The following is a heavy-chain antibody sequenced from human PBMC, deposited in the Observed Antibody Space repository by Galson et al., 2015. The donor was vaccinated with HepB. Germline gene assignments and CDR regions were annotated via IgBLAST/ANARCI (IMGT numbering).Heavy chain of an antibody. CDR3: VKGGTRGAFDI. Sequence: SLRLSCAASGFTFSSYGMHWVRQAPGKGLEWVAVISYDGSNKYYADSVKGRFTISRDNSKNTLYLQMNSLRAEDTAVYYCVKGGTRGAFDIWGQGTMVTVSS. CDR1: GFTFSSYG. CDR2: ISYDGSNK. D-gene: IGHD5-24*01. J-gene: IGHJ3*02. V-gene: IGHV3-30*18.